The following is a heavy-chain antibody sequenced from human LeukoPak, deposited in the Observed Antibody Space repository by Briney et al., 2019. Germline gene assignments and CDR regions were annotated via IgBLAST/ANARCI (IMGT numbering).Heavy chain of an antibody. V-gene: IGHV3-30*03. CDR3: ARGYGGNSAAFDI. J-gene: IGHJ3*02. D-gene: IGHD4-23*01. Sequence: GGSLRLSCLASGFTFRSFGMHWVRRAPGTGLEWVALISYDGSNKNYADSVKGRLTISRDNSKNILYLQMNSLRVEDTAVYFCARGYGGNSAAFDIWGQGTMVTVSS. CDR1: GFTFRSFG. CDR2: ISYDGSNK.